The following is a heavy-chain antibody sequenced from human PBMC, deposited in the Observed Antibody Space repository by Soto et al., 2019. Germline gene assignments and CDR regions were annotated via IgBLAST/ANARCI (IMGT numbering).Heavy chain of an antibody. CDR1: FW. CDR3: TRDRGYPFSFDL. V-gene: IGHV3-74*01. CDR2: INSDGSTI. D-gene: IGHD3-10*01. J-gene: IGHJ3*01. Sequence: FWMHWVRQAPGKGLVWLSHINSDGSTIVYADYVKGRFTIFRDNAMNKLYLQMNILRVEDTAVYYCTRDRGYPFSFDLWGQGTMVTVSS.